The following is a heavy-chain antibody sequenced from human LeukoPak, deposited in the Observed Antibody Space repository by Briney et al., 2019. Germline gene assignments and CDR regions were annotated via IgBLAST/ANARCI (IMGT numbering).Heavy chain of an antibody. Sequence: GGSLRLSCTGSGFTFRSSSMSWVRQAPGKGLEWVSGIIGGGGSTYYADSVKGRFTISGDNSRNTLFLQMNSLRAEDTAVYYCAHGAMYQLDYWGQGTLVTVSS. J-gene: IGHJ4*02. CDR3: AHGAMYQLDY. CDR2: IIGGGGST. D-gene: IGHD2-2*01. V-gene: IGHV3-23*01. CDR1: GFTFRSSS.